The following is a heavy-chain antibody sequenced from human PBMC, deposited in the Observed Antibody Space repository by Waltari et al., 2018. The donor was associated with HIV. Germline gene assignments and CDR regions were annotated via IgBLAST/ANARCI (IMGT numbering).Heavy chain of an antibody. J-gene: IGHJ6*02. CDR1: GGTFITYD. D-gene: IGHD3-10*01. CDR3: AREGGVSFPGAMDV. V-gene: IGHV1-69*04. CDR2: ITPILSVP. Sequence: QVQLVQSGTEVNKPGSSVKVSCKTSGGTFITYDISWVRQAPGKGLEWMGKITPILSVPNYAQKFQGRITITADKSTRTAYMELTSLRSDDTAVYYCAREGGVSFPGAMDVWGQGTTITVSS.